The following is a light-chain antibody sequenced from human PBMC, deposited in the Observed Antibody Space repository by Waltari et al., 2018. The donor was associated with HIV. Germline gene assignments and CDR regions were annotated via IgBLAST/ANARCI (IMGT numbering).Light chain of an antibody. CDR2: GVY. J-gene: IGLJ2*01. CDR1: ASDIGSDPS. Sequence: QSALTQPASVSGSPGQSITISCTGPASDIGSDPSVSWYRLHPGEAPKLIPSGVYHRPSGVSDRFSGSRAGNTASLTISGLQTEDEGDYYCSSYTTSDFVVFGGGTRLTVL. V-gene: IGLV2-14*01. CDR3: SSYTTSDFVV.